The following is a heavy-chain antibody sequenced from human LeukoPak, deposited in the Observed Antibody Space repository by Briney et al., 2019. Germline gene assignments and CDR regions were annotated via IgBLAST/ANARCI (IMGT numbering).Heavy chain of an antibody. Sequence: GGSLRLSCVGSGFTFGTYWMTWVRQAPGKGLEWVANINEDGSEKHYVGSVEGRFTISRDNAKNSVYLQMSSLRAEAMAVYYCARDLPDYWGQGTLVTVSS. CDR2: INEDGSEK. V-gene: IGHV3-7*03. CDR3: ARDLPDY. J-gene: IGHJ4*02. CDR1: GFTFGTYW.